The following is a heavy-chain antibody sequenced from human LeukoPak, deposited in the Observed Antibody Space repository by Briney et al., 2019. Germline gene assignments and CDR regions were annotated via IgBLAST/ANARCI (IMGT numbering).Heavy chain of an antibody. CDR1: GYSFTSYW. D-gene: IGHD5-12*01. J-gene: IGHJ4*02. CDR2: IYPGDSDT. Sequence: GESPKISCKGSGYSFTSYWIGWVRQMPGKGREWMGIIYPGDSDTRYSPSFQGQVTISADKSLSTGYLQWSSLKASDTAMYYCARVGYSGYDSYYFDYWGQGTLVTVSS. V-gene: IGHV5-51*01. CDR3: ARVGYSGYDSYYFDY.